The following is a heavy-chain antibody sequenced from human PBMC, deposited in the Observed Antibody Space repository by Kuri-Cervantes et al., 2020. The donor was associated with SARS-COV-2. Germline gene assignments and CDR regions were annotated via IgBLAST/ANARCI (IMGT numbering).Heavy chain of an antibody. CDR2: ISGSGGST. CDR1: GFTFSSYA. Sequence: GGSLRLSCAASGFTFSSYAMSWVRQAPGKGLEWVSAISGSGGSTYYADSVKGRSTIPRDNSKNTLYLQMNSLRAEDTAVYYCAKGIRRFLESLDYWGQGTLVTVSS. CDR3: AKGIRRFLESLDY. V-gene: IGHV3-23*01. D-gene: IGHD3-3*01. J-gene: IGHJ4*02.